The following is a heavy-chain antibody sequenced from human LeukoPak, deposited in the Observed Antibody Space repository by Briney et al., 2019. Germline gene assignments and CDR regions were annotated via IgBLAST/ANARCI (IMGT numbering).Heavy chain of an antibody. J-gene: IGHJ4*02. Sequence: GGSLRLSCAASGFTFSSYAMSWVRQAPGKGLEWVSAISGSGGSTYYADSVKGRFTISIDNSKNTLYLQMNSLRAEDTAVYYCAKDPYYGSGSYYDFDYWGQGTMVTVSS. CDR1: GFTFSSYA. V-gene: IGHV3-23*01. D-gene: IGHD3-10*01. CDR3: AKDPYYGSGSYYDFDY. CDR2: ISGSGGST.